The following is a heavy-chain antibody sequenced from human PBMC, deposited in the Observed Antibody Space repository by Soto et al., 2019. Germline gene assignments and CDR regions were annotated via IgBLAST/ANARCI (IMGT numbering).Heavy chain of an antibody. J-gene: IGHJ6*02. CDR1: GYSFTSYW. CDR3: ARLDYYDSSGYYYDYYGMDV. Sequence: PGESLKISCKGSGYSFTSYWIGWVRQMPGKGLEWMGIIYPGDSDTRYSPSFQGQVTISADKSISTAYLQWSSLKASDTAMYYFARLDYYDSSGYYYDYYGMDVWGQGTTVTVSS. V-gene: IGHV5-51*01. CDR2: IYPGDSDT. D-gene: IGHD3-22*01.